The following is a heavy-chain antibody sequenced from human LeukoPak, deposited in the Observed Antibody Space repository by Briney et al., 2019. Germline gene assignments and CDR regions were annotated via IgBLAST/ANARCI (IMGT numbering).Heavy chain of an antibody. Sequence: GASVKVSCKASGYTFTSYGISWVRQAPGQGLEWMGWISAYNGNTNYAQKLQGRVTMTTDTSTSTAYMELRSLRSDDTAVYYCARDSEVDIVVVPAAFGLDYWGQGTLVTVSS. CDR2: ISAYNGNT. V-gene: IGHV1-18*01. D-gene: IGHD2-2*01. J-gene: IGHJ4*02. CDR3: ARDSEVDIVVVPAAFGLDY. CDR1: GYTFTSYG.